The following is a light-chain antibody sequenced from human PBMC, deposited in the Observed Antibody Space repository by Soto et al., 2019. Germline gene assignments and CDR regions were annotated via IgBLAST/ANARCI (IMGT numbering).Light chain of an antibody. J-gene: IGLJ1*01. CDR1: SSEFGGYNY. Sequence: QSVLTQPAPVSGSPGQSITISCTGNSSEFGGYNYVSWYQQHPGKAPKLMIYDVSNRPSGVSNRFSGSKSGNTASLTISGLQAEDEADYYCSSYTSSSTLYVFGTGTKVTVL. CDR2: DVS. V-gene: IGLV2-14*01. CDR3: SSYTSSSTLYV.